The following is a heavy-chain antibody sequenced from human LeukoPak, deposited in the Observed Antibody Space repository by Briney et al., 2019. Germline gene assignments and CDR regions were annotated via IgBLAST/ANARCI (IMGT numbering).Heavy chain of an antibody. CDR3: ARFADPGIAAAGISPSDY. CDR1: GYSFTSYW. Sequence: GESLKISCKGSGYSFTSYWIGWVRQMPGKGLEWMGIIYPGDSDTRYSPSFQGQVTISADKSISTAYLQWSSLKASDTAMYYCARFADPGIAAAGISPSDYWGQGTLVTVSS. V-gene: IGHV5-51*01. CDR2: IYPGDSDT. J-gene: IGHJ4*02. D-gene: IGHD6-13*01.